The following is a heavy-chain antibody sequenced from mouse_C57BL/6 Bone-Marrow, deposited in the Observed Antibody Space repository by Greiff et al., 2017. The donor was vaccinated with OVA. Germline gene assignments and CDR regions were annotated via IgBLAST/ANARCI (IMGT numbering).Heavy chain of an antibody. V-gene: IGHV1-9*01. Sequence: VQLQESGAELVKPGASVKLSCTASGYTFTDYCIEWVKQRPGQGLEWIGEIYPGSGGTNYDAKFKGKATFTADTSSNTAYLQLSSLTSEDTAIYYCATLLYYYAIDYWGQGTSVTVSS. CDR2: IYPGSGGT. D-gene: IGHD1-3*01. CDR1: GYTFTDYC. J-gene: IGHJ4*01. CDR3: ATLLYYYAIDY.